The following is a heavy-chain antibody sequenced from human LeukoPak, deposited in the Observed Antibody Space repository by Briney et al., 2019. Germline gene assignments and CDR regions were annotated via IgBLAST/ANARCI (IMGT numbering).Heavy chain of an antibody. CDR2: INHSGGT. CDR3: ARVKRGYSYGPSLDY. CDR1: GGSFSGYY. J-gene: IGHJ4*02. V-gene: IGHV4-34*01. D-gene: IGHD5-18*01. Sequence: SETLSLTCAVYGGSFSGYYWSWIRQPPGKGLERIGEINHSGGTNYNPSLKSRVTISVDTSKNQFSLKLSSVTAADTAVYYCARVKRGYSYGPSLDYWGQGTLVTVSS.